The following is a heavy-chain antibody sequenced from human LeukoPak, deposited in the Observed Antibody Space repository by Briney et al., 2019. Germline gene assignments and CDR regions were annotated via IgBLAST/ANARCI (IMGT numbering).Heavy chain of an antibody. CDR3: ARADYCSSTSCYNPPYNWFEP. J-gene: IGHJ5*02. CDR2: INHNGST. D-gene: IGHD2-2*02. Sequence: PSETLSLTCAVYGGSFSGYYWSWIRQPPGKGLEWIGEINHNGSTNYNPSLKSRVTISVDTSKNQFSLKLSSVTAADTAVYYCARADYCSSTSCYNPPYNWFEPWGQGTLVTVSS. CDR1: GGSFSGYY. V-gene: IGHV4-34*01.